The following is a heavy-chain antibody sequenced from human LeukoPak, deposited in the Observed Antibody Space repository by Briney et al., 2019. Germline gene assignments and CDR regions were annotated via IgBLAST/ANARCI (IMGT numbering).Heavy chain of an antibody. CDR3: AYNRNFALDN. CDR2: INHSGST. V-gene: IGHV4-34*01. CDR1: GGSFSGYY. Sequence: SETLSLTCAVYGGSFSGYYWSWIRQPPGKGLEWIGEINHSGSTNYNPSLKSRVTISVDTSKNQFSLKLTSVTAADTAVYYCAYNRNFALDNWGQGTLVTVSS. J-gene: IGHJ4*02. D-gene: IGHD1-14*01.